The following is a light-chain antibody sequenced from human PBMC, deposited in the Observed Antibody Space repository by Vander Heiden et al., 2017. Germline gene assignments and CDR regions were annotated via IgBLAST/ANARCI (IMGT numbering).Light chain of an antibody. CDR1: SRDVGGYNY. CDR2: EVS. CDR3: SSYTSSSTLAVV. Sequence: SALTQPASVSGSPGQSLTISCPGTSRDVGGYNYVSWYQQHPGKAPKLMIYEVSNRPSGVSNRFSGSKSGNTASLTISGLQAEDEADYYCSSYTSSSTLAVVFGGGTKLTVL. J-gene: IGLJ2*01. V-gene: IGLV2-14*01.